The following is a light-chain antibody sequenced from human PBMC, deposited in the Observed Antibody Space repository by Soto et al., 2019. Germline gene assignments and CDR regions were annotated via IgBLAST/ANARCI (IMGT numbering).Light chain of an antibody. CDR2: GAS. Sequence: EIVLTQSPGTLSLSPGERATLSCRACQSVSHNYLPWYHQNPGPGPXLLIYGASNRATGIPDRFSGSGSGTEFTLTISRLEPEDFAVDDCQQYGSSGTFGQGTKVDI. V-gene: IGKV3-20*01. CDR1: QSVSHNY. J-gene: IGKJ1*01. CDR3: QQYGSSGT.